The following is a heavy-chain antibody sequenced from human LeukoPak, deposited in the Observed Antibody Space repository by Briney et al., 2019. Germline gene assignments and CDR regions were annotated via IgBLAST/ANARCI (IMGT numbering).Heavy chain of an antibody. J-gene: IGHJ3*02. CDR1: GGSISSGGYY. Sequence: SETLSLTCTVSGGSISSGGYYWSWIRQHPGKGLEWIGYIYYSGSTNYNPSLKSRVTISVDTSKNQFSLKLSSVTAADTAVYYCARSTPSYYYDSSGYPIDAFDIWGQGTMVTVSS. D-gene: IGHD3-22*01. CDR3: ARSTPSYYYDSSGYPIDAFDI. CDR2: IYYSGST. V-gene: IGHV4-61*08.